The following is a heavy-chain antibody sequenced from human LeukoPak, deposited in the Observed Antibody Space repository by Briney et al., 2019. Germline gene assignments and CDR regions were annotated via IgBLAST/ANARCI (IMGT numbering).Heavy chain of an antibody. Sequence: SETLSLTCTVSGGSISSSSYYWGWIRQPPGKGLEWCVSFYYSGSTYYNPSLKSRVTISVDTSKNPFSLKLRSVPAADTAVYYCPRRRYFDWLLLDGNDAFDIWGQGKMFTVSS. J-gene: IGHJ3*02. V-gene: IGHV4-39*07. CDR3: PRRRYFDWLLLDGNDAFDI. D-gene: IGHD3-9*01. CDR1: GGSISSSSYY. CDR2: FYYSGST.